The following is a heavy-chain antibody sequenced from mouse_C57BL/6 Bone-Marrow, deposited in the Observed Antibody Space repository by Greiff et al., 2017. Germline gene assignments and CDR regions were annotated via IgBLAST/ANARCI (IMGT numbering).Heavy chain of an antibody. J-gene: IGHJ2*01. CDR2: IRNKANGYTT. D-gene: IGHD3-2*02. Sequence: EVHLVESGGGLVQPGGSLSLSCAASGFTFTDYYMSWVRQPPGKALEWLGFIRNKANGYTTEYSASVKGRFTISRDNTQSILYLQMNALRAEDSATYYCARGGVRLRLDYWGQGTTLTVSS. CDR3: ARGGVRLRLDY. V-gene: IGHV7-3*01. CDR1: GFTFTDYY.